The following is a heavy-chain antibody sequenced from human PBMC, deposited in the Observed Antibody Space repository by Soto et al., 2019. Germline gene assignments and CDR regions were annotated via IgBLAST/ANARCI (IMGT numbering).Heavy chain of an antibody. D-gene: IGHD3-16*01. J-gene: IGHJ6*03. CDR2: IRSKANSYAT. V-gene: IGHV3-73*01. CDR3: TRRYDSTLYYYYYMDV. Sequence: GGSLRLSCAASGFTFSGSAMHWVRQASGKGLEWVGRIRSKANSYATAYAASVKGRFTISRDDSKNTAYLQMNSLKTEDTAVYYCTRRYDSTLYYYYYMDVWGTGTTVTVSS. CDR1: GFTFSGSA.